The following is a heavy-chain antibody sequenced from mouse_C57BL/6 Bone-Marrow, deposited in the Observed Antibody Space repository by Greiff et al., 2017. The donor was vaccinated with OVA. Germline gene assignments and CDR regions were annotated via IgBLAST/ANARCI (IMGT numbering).Heavy chain of an antibody. J-gene: IGHJ4*01. CDR2: IYPRSGNI. CDR3: ARRVTTVVADYAMDY. V-gene: IGHV1-81*01. CDR1: GYTFTSYG. Sequence: VQLQQSGAELARPGASVKLSCKASGYTFTSYGISWVKQRTGQGLEWIGEIYPRSGNIYYNEKFKGKATLTADKSSSTAYMELRSLTSEDSAVYFCARRVTTVVADYAMDYWGQGTSVTVSS. D-gene: IGHD1-1*01.